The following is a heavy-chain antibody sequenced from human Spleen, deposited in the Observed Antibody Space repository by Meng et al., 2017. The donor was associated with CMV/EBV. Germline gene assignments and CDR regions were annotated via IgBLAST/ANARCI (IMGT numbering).Heavy chain of an antibody. J-gene: IGHJ5*02. CDR2: ISTSSSYI. V-gene: IGHV3-21*06. Sequence: RGSLRLSCAASGLSFSNAWMTWVRQAPGKGLEWVSSISTSSSYIYYADSVRGRFTISRDNAKNSLSLQMNSLRAEDTAVYYCARSGYDSSGYYGGWFDPWGQGTLVTVSS. CDR3: ARSGYDSSGYYGGWFDP. D-gene: IGHD3-22*01. CDR1: GLSFSNAW.